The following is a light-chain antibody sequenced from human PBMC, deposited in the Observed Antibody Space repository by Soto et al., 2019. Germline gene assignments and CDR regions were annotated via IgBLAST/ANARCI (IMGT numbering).Light chain of an antibody. Sequence: EIVLTQSPGTLSLSPGERATLSCRASQSVSSSYLAWYQQKPGQAPRLLIYGASSRATSIPDRFSGSGSGTDFTLTISRLEPEDFAVYYCQHYRSSPFTFGPGTKVDIK. CDR3: QHYRSSPFT. CDR1: QSVSSSY. V-gene: IGKV3-20*01. CDR2: GAS. J-gene: IGKJ3*01.